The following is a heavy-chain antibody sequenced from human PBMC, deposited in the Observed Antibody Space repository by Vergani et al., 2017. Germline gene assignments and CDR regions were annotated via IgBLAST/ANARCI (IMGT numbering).Heavy chain of an antibody. CDR3: ARQWGAFDI. D-gene: IGHD2-8*01. J-gene: IGHJ3*02. CDR2: INHSGST. CDR1: GGSFSGYY. Sequence: QVQLQQWGAGLLKPSETLSLTCAVYGGSFSGYYCSWIRQPPGKGLGWIGEINHSGSTNYNPSLKSRVTISVDTSQNQFSLRLSAVTAADTAVYYCARQWGAFDIWGQGTMVTVSS. V-gene: IGHV4-34*01.